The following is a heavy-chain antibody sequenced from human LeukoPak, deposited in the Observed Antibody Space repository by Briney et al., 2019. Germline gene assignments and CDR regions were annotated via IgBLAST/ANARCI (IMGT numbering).Heavy chain of an antibody. J-gene: IGHJ4*02. CDR1: GYTFTGYY. CDR2: INPNSGGT. Sequence: ASVKVSCKASGYTFTGYYMHWVRQAPGQGLEWMGWINPNSGGTNYAQKFQGRVTMTRDTSISTAYMELSRLRSDDTAVYDCARDPPQVGELPSFDYWGQGTLVTVSS. CDR3: ARDPPQVGELPSFDY. V-gene: IGHV1-2*02. D-gene: IGHD1-26*01.